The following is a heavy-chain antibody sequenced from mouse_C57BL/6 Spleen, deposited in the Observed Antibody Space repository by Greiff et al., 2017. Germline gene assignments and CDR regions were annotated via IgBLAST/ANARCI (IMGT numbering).Heavy chain of an antibody. Sequence: EVQLQQSGAELVRPGASVKLSCTASGFNIKDDYMHWVKQRPEQGLEWIGWIDPENGDTEYASKFQGKATITADTSSNTAYLQLSSLTSEDTAVYYCTTFYYGGCWGQGTTLTVSS. CDR2: IDPENGDT. CDR3: TTFYYGGC. V-gene: IGHV14-4*01. D-gene: IGHD1-2*01. CDR1: GFNIKDDY. J-gene: IGHJ2*01.